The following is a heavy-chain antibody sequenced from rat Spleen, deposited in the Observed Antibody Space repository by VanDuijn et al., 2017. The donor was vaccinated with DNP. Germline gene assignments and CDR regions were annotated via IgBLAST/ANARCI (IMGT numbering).Heavy chain of an antibody. CDR2: ISPSGGIT. V-gene: IGHV5-25*01. Sequence: EVQLVESGGVLVQPGRSLKLSCAASGFIFTNYDMAWVRQAPTKGLEWVASISPSGGITYYRDSVKGRFTVSRNNGKSSLNLQMDSLRSEDTATYYCARRDSTGITTGFAYWGQGTLVTVSS. D-gene: IGHD1-9*01. J-gene: IGHJ3*01. CDR3: ARRDSTGITTGFAY. CDR1: GFIFTNYD.